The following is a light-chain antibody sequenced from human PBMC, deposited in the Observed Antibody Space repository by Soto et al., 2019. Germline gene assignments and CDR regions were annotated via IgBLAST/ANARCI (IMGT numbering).Light chain of an antibody. Sequence: EIVLTQSPATLSLSPGERATLSCRASQSVSSNYLAWYQQKPGQAPRLLIYDASTRATGIPDRFSGSGSGTDFTLTISRLEPEDFAVYYCQQYGSSPPYSFGQGTKLVI. CDR3: QQYGSSPPYS. CDR2: DAS. CDR1: QSVSSNY. V-gene: IGKV3-20*01. J-gene: IGKJ2*03.